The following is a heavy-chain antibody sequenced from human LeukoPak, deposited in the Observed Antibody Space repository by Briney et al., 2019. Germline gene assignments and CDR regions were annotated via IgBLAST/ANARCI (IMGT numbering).Heavy chain of an antibody. J-gene: IGHJ4*02. CDR1: GFTFNSYS. CDR3: ARECVGCGLDY. Sequence: GGSLRLSCAASGFTFNSYSMNWVRQAPGKGLEWVAVIWYDGSNKYYADSVKGRFTISRDNSKNTLYLQMNSLRAEDTAVYYCARECVGCGLDYWGQGTLVTVSS. CDR2: IWYDGSNK. V-gene: IGHV3-33*08. D-gene: IGHD2-21*01.